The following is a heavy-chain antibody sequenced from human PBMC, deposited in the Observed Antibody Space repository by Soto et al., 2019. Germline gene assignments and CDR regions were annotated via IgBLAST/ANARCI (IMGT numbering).Heavy chain of an antibody. V-gene: IGHV5-51*01. CDR3: AMAWSTSVAVAHAFGT. CDR2: IYPGDSDT. CDR1: GYTFSSSW. D-gene: IGHD6-19*01. J-gene: IGHJ3*02. Sequence: PGESLKISCRGSGYTFSSSWIGWVRQMPGKGLEWMGIIYPGDSDTRYSPSFQGQVTISADKSTNTAYLQWRSLKASDTAMYYCAMAWSTSVAVAHAFGTWSQGKMVTVSS.